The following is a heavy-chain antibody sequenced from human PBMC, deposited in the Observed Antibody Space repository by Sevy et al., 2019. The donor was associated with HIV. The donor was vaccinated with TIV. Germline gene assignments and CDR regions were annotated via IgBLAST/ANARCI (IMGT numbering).Heavy chain of an antibody. CDR2: ISSSSSTI. D-gene: IGHD2-15*01. CDR3: ARGYCSGGSCYSGFDL. CDR1: GFTFSSYS. V-gene: IGHV3-48*02. Sequence: GGSLRLSCAASGFTFSSYSMNWVRQAPGKGLEWVSCISSSSSTIYYADSVKGRFTISRDNAKNSLYLQMNSLRDEDTAVYYCARGYCSGGSCYSGFDLWGRGTLVTVSS. J-gene: IGHJ2*01.